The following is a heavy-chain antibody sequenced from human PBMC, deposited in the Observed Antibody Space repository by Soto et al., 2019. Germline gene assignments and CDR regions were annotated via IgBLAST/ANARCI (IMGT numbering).Heavy chain of an antibody. J-gene: IGHJ3*01. D-gene: IGHD3-3*02. CDR1: GFTFSNYA. CDR3: AKDSISYNRIYDAFDV. CDR2: IGGGDDI. Sequence: VQLLESGGGLVQPGGSLRLSCEASGFTFSNYAMAWVRQTPGEGPEWVSTIGGGDDIFYAESVQGRFIISRDDSRSTMYLQMDNLRVEDTAIYFCAKDSISYNRIYDAFDVWGQGTVVTVSS. V-gene: IGHV3-23*01.